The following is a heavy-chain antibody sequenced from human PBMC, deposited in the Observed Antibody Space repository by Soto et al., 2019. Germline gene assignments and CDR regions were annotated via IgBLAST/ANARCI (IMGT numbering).Heavy chain of an antibody. V-gene: IGHV1-2*04. CDR2: INPNTGAT. CDR1: EYPFTGYY. Sequence: QVQLVQSGAEVKKPGASVKVSCKASEYPFTGYYIHWVRQAPGQGLEWMGWINPNTGATRFAQRFQGWVTMTRDTPMNTSYRELNGLKSDDTAMYYCGRGRWFGESRYFDRWGRGTLVTVSS. J-gene: IGHJ2*01. D-gene: IGHD3-10*01. CDR3: GRGRWFGESRYFDR.